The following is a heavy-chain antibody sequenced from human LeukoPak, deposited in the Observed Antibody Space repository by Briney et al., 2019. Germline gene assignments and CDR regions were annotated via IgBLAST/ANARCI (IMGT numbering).Heavy chain of an antibody. CDR1: GGSISSGSFY. V-gene: IGHV4-61*02. CDR3: AKGYDRNGYQSRGFDY. D-gene: IGHD3-22*01. CDR2: IYPSGDS. J-gene: IGHJ4*02. Sequence: SETLSLTCTVSGGSISSGSFYWSWIRQTAGKGLEWIGRIYPSGDSQYSPSFRSRATISLDTRNQFSLKLSSVTAADTAVYFCAKGYDRNGYQSRGFDYWGQGALVNVSS.